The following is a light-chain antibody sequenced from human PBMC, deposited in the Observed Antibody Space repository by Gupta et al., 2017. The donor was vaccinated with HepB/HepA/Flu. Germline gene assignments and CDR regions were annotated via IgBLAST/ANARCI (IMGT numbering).Light chain of an antibody. CDR2: WAS. J-gene: IGKJ2*04. Sequence: DIVMTQSPHSLAVSLGEKATINCRSSQSVLYNSDKKNYLAWYQHKLGQPPKLLIYWASTRESGVPDRFSGSGSGTDFTLTISSLQAEDVAIYYCHQYYTTPSSFGQGTKLEIK. CDR3: HQYYTTPSS. CDR1: QSVLYNSDKKNY. V-gene: IGKV4-1*01.